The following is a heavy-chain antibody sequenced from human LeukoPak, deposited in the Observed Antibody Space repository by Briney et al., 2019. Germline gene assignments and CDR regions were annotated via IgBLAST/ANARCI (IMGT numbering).Heavy chain of an antibody. CDR1: GFTFSDYN. J-gene: IGHJ4*02. CDR3: ARDSEGSGPDY. D-gene: IGHD6-19*01. V-gene: IGHV4-59*13. CDR2: IYYSGST. Sequence: GSLRLSCAASGFTFSDYNMNWVRHAPGKGLEWIGYIYYSGSTNYNPSLKSRVTISVDTSKNQFSLKLSSVTAADTAVYYCARDSEGSGPDYWGQGTLVTVSS.